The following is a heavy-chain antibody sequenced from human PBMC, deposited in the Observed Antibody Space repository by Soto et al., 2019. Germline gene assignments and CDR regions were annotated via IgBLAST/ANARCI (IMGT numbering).Heavy chain of an antibody. J-gene: IGHJ3*02. CDR3: VVVIATGPFVRFDI. CDR1: GFTFSSYA. CDR2: ISGSGGST. Sequence: GGSLRLSCAASGFTFSSYAMSWVRQAPGKGLEWVSAISGSGGSTYYADSVKGRFTISRDNSKNTQYLQMNSLRAEDTAVDYCVVVIATGPFVRFDIWGQGTMVTVSS. D-gene: IGHD3-22*01. V-gene: IGHV3-23*01.